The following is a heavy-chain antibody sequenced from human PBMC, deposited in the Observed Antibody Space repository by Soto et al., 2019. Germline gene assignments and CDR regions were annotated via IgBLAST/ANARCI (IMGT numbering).Heavy chain of an antibody. J-gene: IGHJ4*02. CDR3: ARLQQQLVL. Sequence: QLQLQESGPGLVKPSETLSLTCTVSGGSISSSSHFWGWIRQPPGKGLEWIGSIYYSGSTYSNPSLKSRVPISVDTSKNQFSLKLNFVTAADTAVYYCARLQQQLVLWGQGTLVTVSS. CDR1: GGSISSSSHF. CDR2: IYYSGST. V-gene: IGHV4-39*01. D-gene: IGHD6-13*01.